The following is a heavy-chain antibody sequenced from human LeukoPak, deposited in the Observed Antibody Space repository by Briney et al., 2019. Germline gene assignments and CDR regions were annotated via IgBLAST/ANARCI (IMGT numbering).Heavy chain of an antibody. CDR3: ATDVVVPAAIFGGSDAFDI. J-gene: IGHJ3*02. CDR2: ISGSGGST. Sequence: PGGSLRLSCTASGFTFGDYAMSWVRQAPGKGLEWVSAISGSGGSTYYADSVKGRFTISRDNSKNTLYLQMNSLRAEDTAVYYCATDVVVPAAIFGGSDAFDIWGQGTMVTVSS. D-gene: IGHD2-2*01. V-gene: IGHV3-23*01. CDR1: GFTFGDYA.